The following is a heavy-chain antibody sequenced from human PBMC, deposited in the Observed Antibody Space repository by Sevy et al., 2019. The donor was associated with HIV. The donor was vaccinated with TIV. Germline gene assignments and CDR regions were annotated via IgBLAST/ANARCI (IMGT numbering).Heavy chain of an antibody. D-gene: IGHD6-6*01. CDR2: INHSGST. CDR3: ASVAARPGWEPTTLYGMDV. J-gene: IGHJ6*02. CDR1: GGSFSGYY. Sequence: SETLSLTCAVYGGSFSGYYWSWIRQPPGKGLEWIGEINHSGSTNYNPSLKSRVTISVDTSKNPFSLKLSSVTAADTAVYYCASVAARPGWEPTTLYGMDVWGQGTTVTVSS. V-gene: IGHV4-34*01.